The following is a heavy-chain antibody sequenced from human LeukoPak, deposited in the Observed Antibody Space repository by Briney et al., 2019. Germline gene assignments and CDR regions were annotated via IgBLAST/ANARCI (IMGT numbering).Heavy chain of an antibody. J-gene: IGHJ6*03. CDR2: INPNSGGT. D-gene: IGHD2-2*03. CDR1: GYTFTGYY. Sequence: ASVKVSCKASGYTFTGYYMHWVRQAPGQGLEWMGRINPNSGGTNYAQKFQGRVTMARDTSISTAYMELSRLRSDDTAVYYCAMDIVVVPAAKGGYYYYYIDVWGKGTTVTVSS. CDR3: AMDIVVVPAAKGGYYYYYIDV. V-gene: IGHV1-2*06.